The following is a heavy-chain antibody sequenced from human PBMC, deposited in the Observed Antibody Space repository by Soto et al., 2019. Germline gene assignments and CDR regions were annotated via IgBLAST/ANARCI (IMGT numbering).Heavy chain of an antibody. V-gene: IGHV1-69*13. CDR3: ARDERFLEWSHSYGMDV. J-gene: IGHJ6*02. Sequence: SVKGSCKASGGTFSSYAISWVRQAPGQGLEWMGGIIPIFGTANYAQKFQGRVTITADESTSTAYMELSSLRSEDTAVYYCARDERFLEWSHSYGMDVWGQGTTVTVSS. D-gene: IGHD3-3*01. CDR2: IIPIFGTA. CDR1: GGTFSSYA.